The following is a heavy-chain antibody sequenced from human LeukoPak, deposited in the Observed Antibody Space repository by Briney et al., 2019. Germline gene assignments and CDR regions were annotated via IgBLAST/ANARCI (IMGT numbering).Heavy chain of an antibody. CDR3: TTDFIVVVTAIADY. V-gene: IGHV3-15*01. CDR1: GFTFSNAW. D-gene: IGHD2-21*02. J-gene: IGHJ4*02. CDR2: IKSKTDGGTT. Sequence: PGGSLRLSCAASGFTFSNAWMSWVRQAPGKGLEWVGRIKSKTDGGTTDYAAPVKGRFTISRDDSKNTLYLQMNSLKTEDTAVYYCTTDFIVVVTAIADYWGQGTLVTVSS.